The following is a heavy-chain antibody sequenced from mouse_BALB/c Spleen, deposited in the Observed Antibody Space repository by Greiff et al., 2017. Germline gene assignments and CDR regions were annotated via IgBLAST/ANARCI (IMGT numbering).Heavy chain of an antibody. CDR1: GYTFTDYA. D-gene: IGHD2-4*01. V-gene: IGHV1S137*01. CDR2: ISTYYGDA. J-gene: IGHJ4*01. CDR3: ARFDYDGGYYAMDY. Sequence: VQLVESGAELVRPGVSVKISCKGSGYTFTDYAMHWVKQSHAKSLEWIGVISTYYGDASYNQKFKGKATMTVDKSSSTAYMELARLTSEDSAIYYCARFDYDGGYYAMDYWGQGTSVTVSS.